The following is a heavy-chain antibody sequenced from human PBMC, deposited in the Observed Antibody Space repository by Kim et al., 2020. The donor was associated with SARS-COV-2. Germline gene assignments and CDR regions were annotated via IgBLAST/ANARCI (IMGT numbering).Heavy chain of an antibody. CDR3: ASGLYYYGSGTRNWFDP. D-gene: IGHD3-10*01. Sequence: VKGRFTISRDNAKNSLYLQMNSLRAEDTAVYYCASGLYYYGSGTRNWFDPWGQGTLVTVSS. J-gene: IGHJ5*02. V-gene: IGHV3-11*06.